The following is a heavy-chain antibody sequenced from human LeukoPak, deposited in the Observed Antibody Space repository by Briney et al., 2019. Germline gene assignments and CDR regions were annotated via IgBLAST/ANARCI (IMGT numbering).Heavy chain of an antibody. CDR3: ARGIGSIVVVPAANRGNWFDP. CDR2: ISSSSITI. J-gene: IGHJ5*02. Sequence: GGSLRLSCAASGFTFSSYSMNWVRQAPGKGLEWVSYISSSSITIYYADSVKGRFTISRDNAKNSLYLQMNSLRAEDTAVYYCARGIGSIVVVPAANRGNWFDPWGQGTLVTVSS. V-gene: IGHV3-48*04. D-gene: IGHD2-2*01. CDR1: GFTFSSYS.